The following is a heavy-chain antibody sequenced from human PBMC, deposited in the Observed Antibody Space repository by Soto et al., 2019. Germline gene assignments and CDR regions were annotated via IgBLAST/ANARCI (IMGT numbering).Heavy chain of an antibody. Sequence: SETLSLTCAVYGGSFSGYYWSWIRQPPGKGLEWIGEINHSGSTNYNPSLKSRVTISVDTSKNQFSLKLSSVTAAETAVYYCARIGRIAAAGVPDYWGQGTLVTVSS. CDR2: INHSGST. D-gene: IGHD6-13*01. CDR3: ARIGRIAAAGVPDY. V-gene: IGHV4-34*01. CDR1: GGSFSGYY. J-gene: IGHJ4*02.